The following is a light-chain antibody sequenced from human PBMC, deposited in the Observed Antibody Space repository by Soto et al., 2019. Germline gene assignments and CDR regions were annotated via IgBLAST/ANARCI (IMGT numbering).Light chain of an antibody. V-gene: IGKV1-9*01. CDR2: SAS. Sequence: IQLTQSPSSLSASGGGRVTITCRASQGISSDLAWYQQKPGKAPKLLIYSASTLQSGVPSRFSGSGSGTDSTLTISSLQPEDFATYYCQQLNSFPITVGQGTRLEIK. CDR1: QGISSD. CDR3: QQLNSFPIT. J-gene: IGKJ5*01.